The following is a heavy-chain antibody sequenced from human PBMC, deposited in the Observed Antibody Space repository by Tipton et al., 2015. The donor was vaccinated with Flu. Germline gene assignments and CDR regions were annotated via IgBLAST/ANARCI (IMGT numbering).Heavy chain of an antibody. Sequence: EASGSTFSMSAMHWVRQAPGKGLEWVAFIGYDGANKYYADSVKGRFTISRDNSKNTLYLQMNSLRPEDTAVYYCATDSRYGLDVWGQGTTVTVSS. CDR2: IGYDGANK. V-gene: IGHV3-30*02. J-gene: IGHJ6*01. CDR3: ATDSRYGLDV. CDR1: GSTFSMSA.